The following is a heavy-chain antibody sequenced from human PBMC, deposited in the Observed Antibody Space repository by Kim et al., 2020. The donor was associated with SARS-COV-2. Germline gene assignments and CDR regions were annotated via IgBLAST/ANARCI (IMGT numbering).Heavy chain of an antibody. CDR3: ARGQEGLLDGMDV. CDR2: IKQDGSEK. Sequence: GGSLRLSCAASGFTFSSYWMSWVRQAPGKGLEWVANIKQDGSEKYYVDSVKGRFTISRDNAKNSLYLQMNSLRAEDTAVYYCARGQEGLLDGMDVWGQGTTVTVSS. D-gene: IGHD3-3*01. V-gene: IGHV3-7*01. CDR1: GFTFSSYW. J-gene: IGHJ6*02.